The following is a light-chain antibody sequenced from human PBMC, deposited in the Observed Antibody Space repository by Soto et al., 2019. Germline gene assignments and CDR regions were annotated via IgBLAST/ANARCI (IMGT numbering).Light chain of an antibody. V-gene: IGKV1-39*01. CDR1: LSIRNY. J-gene: IGKJ2*01. CDR3: QQSYSAPLYT. CDR2: AAS. Sequence: DIQMTQSPSSLSASVGDRVTITCRAGLSIRNYLNWYQQKPGKAPNLLIYAASSLQSGVPSRFSGSGSGTDFPLTIRSLQPEYSATYYCQQSYSAPLYTFGQGTKVQIK.